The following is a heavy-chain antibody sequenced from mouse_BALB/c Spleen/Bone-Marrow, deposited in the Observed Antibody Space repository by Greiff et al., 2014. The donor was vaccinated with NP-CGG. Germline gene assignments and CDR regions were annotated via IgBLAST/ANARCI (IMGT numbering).Heavy chain of an antibody. J-gene: IGHJ3*01. V-gene: IGHV1S56*01. D-gene: IGHD2-14*01. CDR2: IYPGNVNT. CDR3: ARGGYDGAWFAY. CDR1: GYTFTTYY. Sequence: QVHVKQSGPELVKPGASVRISCKASGYTFTTYYIHWVKQRPGQGLEWIGWIYPGNVNTNYNEKFKGKATLTADKSSSTAYMQLSSLTSEDSAVYFCARGGYDGAWFAYWGQGTLVTASA.